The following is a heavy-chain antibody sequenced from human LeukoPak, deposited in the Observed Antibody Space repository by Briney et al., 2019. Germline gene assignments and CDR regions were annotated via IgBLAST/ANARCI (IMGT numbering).Heavy chain of an antibody. CDR2: ISYDGSNK. D-gene: IGHD3-22*01. CDR3: AKDLDSYDSSGPFDY. CDR1: GFTFSSYG. Sequence: PGGSLRLSCADSGFTFSSYGMHWARQAPGKGLEWVAVISYDGSNKYYADSVKGRFTISRDNSKNTLYLQMNSLRAEDTAVYYCAKDLDSYDSSGPFDYWGQGTLVTVSS. J-gene: IGHJ4*02. V-gene: IGHV3-30*18.